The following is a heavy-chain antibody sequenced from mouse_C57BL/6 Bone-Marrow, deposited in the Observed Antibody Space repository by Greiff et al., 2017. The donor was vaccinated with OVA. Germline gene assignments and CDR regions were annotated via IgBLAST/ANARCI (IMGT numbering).Heavy chain of an antibody. J-gene: IGHJ2*01. CDR3: ARGYGSSLFDY. D-gene: IGHD1-1*01. CDR1: GFTFSDYY. V-gene: IGHV5-16*01. CDR2: INYDGSST. Sequence: EVKVVESEGGLVQPGSSMKLSCTASGFTFSDYYMAWVRQVPEKGLEWVANINYDGSSTYYLDSLKSRFIISRDNAKNILYLQMSSLKSEDTATYYCARGYGSSLFDYWGQGTTLTVSS.